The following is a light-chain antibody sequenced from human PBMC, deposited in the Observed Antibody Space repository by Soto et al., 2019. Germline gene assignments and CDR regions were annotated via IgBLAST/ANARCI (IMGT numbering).Light chain of an antibody. Sequence: EIVMTQSPATLSVSPGERATLSCRASQSVSRHLAWYQQKPGQTPKLRIYVASTRATGIPARFSGSGSGTEITLTISSLQSEDFAVYYCQQYTVCPLTFGGGTKVEFK. CDR2: VAS. CDR3: QQYTVCPLT. J-gene: IGKJ4*01. V-gene: IGKV3-15*01. CDR1: QSVSRH.